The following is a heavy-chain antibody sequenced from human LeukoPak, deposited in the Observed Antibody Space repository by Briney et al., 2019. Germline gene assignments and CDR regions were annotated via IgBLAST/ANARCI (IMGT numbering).Heavy chain of an antibody. CDR3: ARFRRVEMASYYFDY. J-gene: IGHJ4*02. V-gene: IGHV1-69*13. D-gene: IGHD5-24*01. CDR1: GGTFSSYA. Sequence: ASVKVSCKASGGTFSSYAISWVRQAPGQGLEWMGGIIPIFGTANYAQKFQGRVTITADESTSTAYMELSSLRSEDTAVYYCARFRRVEMASYYFDYWGQGTPATVSS. CDR2: IIPIFGTA.